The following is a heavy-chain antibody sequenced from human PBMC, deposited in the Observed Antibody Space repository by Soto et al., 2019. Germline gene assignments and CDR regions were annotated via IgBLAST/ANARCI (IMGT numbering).Heavy chain of an antibody. Sequence: EVQLLESGGDLLQPGGSLRLSCAASGFTFSSYAMNWVRQTPGKGLQWVSAISGSGGNTYYTDSVKGRFTISRDNSKNTLYLQMTGLTVEDTAMYYCAKEPTAVDPRDLFGGNPPADYWGQGTLVTVSS. CDR3: AKEPTAVDPRDLFGGNPPADY. D-gene: IGHD2-15*01. J-gene: IGHJ4*02. CDR1: GFTFSSYA. V-gene: IGHV3-23*01. CDR2: ISGSGGNT.